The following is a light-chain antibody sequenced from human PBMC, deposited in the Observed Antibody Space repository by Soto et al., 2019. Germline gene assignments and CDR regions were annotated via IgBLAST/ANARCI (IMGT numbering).Light chain of an antibody. Sequence: DIQMTQSPSSLSASAGDIVTITCRASQNIGDYLSWYQQRPGKAPKLLIYSSSIFHSAASSRFSGGGSGTDFTLTISCLQPEDFATYDCHETFSTQISFGGGTTVDIK. CDR1: QNIGDY. CDR3: HETFSTQIS. V-gene: IGKV1-39*01. J-gene: IGKJ4*02. CDR2: SSS.